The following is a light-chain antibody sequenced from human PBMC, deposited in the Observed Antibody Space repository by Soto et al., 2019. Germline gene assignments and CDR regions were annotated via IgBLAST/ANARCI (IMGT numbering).Light chain of an antibody. CDR2: EDS. V-gene: IGLV2-23*01. CDR1: SSTIGSYDL. CDR3: SSYAGDTPYI. Sequence: QSALTQPASVSGSPGQSITISCTGASSTIGSYDLVSWYQHHPGKAPKLMIYEDSKRPSGVSNRFSGSKSGNTASLTVSGLQAEDEADYYCSSYAGDTPYIFGTGTKLTVL. J-gene: IGLJ1*01.